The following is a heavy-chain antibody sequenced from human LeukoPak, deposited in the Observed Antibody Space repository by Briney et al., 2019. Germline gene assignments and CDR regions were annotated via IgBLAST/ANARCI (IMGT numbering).Heavy chain of an antibody. CDR2: IYTSGST. Sequence: PSETLSLTCTVSGGSISSSSYYWGWIRQPPGKGLEWIGRIYTSGSTNYNPSLKSRVTMSVDTSKNQFSLKLSSVTAADTAVYYCAGEIRGSSFPLGNWFDPWGQGTLVTVSS. D-gene: IGHD6-13*01. J-gene: IGHJ5*02. CDR3: AGEIRGSSFPLGNWFDP. V-gene: IGHV4-39*07. CDR1: GGSISSSSYY.